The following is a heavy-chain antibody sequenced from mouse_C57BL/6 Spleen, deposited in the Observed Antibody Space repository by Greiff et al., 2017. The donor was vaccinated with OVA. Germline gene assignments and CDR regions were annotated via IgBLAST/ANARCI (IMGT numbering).Heavy chain of an antibody. CDR3: ARDGGLRGRYYFDY. V-gene: IGHV5-4*01. D-gene: IGHD2-4*01. CDR2: ISDGGSYT. Sequence: EVKLVESGGGLVKPGGSLKLSCAASGFTFSSYAMSWVRQTPEKRLEWVATISDGGSYTYYPDNVKGRFTISRDNAKNNLYLQMSHLKSEDTAMYYCARDGGLRGRYYFDYWGQGTTLTVSS. J-gene: IGHJ2*01. CDR1: GFTFSSYA.